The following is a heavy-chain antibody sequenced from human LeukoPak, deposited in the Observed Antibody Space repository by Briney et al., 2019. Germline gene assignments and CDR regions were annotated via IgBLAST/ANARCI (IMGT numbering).Heavy chain of an antibody. D-gene: IGHD2-15*01. Sequence: GGSLRLSCAASGFTFSSYSMNWVRQAPGKGLEWVSSISSSSSYIYYAGSVKGRFTISRDNAKNSLYLQMNSLRAEDTAVYYCARESDGYCSGGSCSFDYWGQGTLVTVSS. CDR3: ARESDGYCSGGSCSFDY. CDR2: ISSSSSYI. V-gene: IGHV3-21*01. J-gene: IGHJ4*02. CDR1: GFTFSSYS.